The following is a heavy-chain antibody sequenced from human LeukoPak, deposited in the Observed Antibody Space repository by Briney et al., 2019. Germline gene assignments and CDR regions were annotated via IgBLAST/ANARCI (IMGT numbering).Heavy chain of an antibody. CDR1: GFTFSGSA. V-gene: IGHV3-73*01. D-gene: IGHD2-2*01. J-gene: IGHJ4*02. CDR2: IRSKANSYAT. CDR3: AREGYCSSTSCYYLDY. Sequence: GGSLRLSCAASGFTFSGSAMHWVRQASGKGLEWVGRIRSKANSYATAYAASVKGRFTISRDDSKNTAYLQMNSLKTEDTAVYYCAREGYCSSTSCYYLDYWGQGTLVTVSS.